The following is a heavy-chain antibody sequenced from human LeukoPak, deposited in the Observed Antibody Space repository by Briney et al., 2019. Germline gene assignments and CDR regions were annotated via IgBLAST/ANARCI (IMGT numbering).Heavy chain of an antibody. J-gene: IGHJ6*03. Sequence: GGALRLSCAASGFTFSSYDMTWVRQAPGRGLEWVSVIYSGGSTYYADSVKGRFTISRDNSKNTLYLQMNSLRAEDTAVYYCARGGSMEGWSYYYYMDVWGKGTTVTISS. CDR2: IYSGGST. D-gene: IGHD3-3*01. CDR1: GFTFSSYD. CDR3: ARGGSMEGWSYYYYMDV. V-gene: IGHV3-53*01.